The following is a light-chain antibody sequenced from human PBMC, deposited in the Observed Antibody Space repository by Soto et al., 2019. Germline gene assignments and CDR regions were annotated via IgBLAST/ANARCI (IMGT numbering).Light chain of an antibody. J-gene: IGKJ2*01. Sequence: DIPMTQSPSSLSASVGDRVSITCRASQTIITYLNWYQQKPGKAPKLLISAASNLQSWVPSRFSGSGSETEFTLTISSVQPEDFATYYCQQSYSTPRTFGQGTKLEIK. CDR3: QQSYSTPRT. V-gene: IGKV1-39*01. CDR2: AAS. CDR1: QTIITY.